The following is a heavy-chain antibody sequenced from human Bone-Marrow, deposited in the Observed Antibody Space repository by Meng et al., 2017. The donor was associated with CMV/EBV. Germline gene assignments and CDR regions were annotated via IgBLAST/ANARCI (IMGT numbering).Heavy chain of an antibody. Sequence: SGGSISSGAYYWSWLRQPPGKGLEWIGYIYYSGSTYYNPSLKSRVTISADTSKNQFSLKLSSVTAADTAVYYCARVVVVVPAARFDPWGQGTLVTVSS. CDR2: IYYSGST. D-gene: IGHD2-2*01. CDR3: ARVVVVVPAARFDP. J-gene: IGHJ5*02. CDR1: GGSISSGAYY. V-gene: IGHV4-30-4*08.